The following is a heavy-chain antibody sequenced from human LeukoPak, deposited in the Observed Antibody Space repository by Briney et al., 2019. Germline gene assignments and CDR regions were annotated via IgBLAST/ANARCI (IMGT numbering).Heavy chain of an antibody. CDR3: ARVVGTPYYDFWSGSYYMDV. CDR1: GYTFTSYG. D-gene: IGHD3-3*01. Sequence: ASVKVSCKAPGYTFTSYGISWVRQAPGQGLEWMGWISAYNGNTNYAQKLQGRVTMTTDTSTSTAYMELRSLRSDDTAVYYCARVVGTPYYDFWSGSYYMDVWGKGTTVTVSS. V-gene: IGHV1-18*01. J-gene: IGHJ6*03. CDR2: ISAYNGNT.